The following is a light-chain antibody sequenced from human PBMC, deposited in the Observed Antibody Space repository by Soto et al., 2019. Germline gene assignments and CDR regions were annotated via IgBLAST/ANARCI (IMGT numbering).Light chain of an antibody. CDR1: ISDVGDYDS. J-gene: IGLJ1*01. V-gene: IGLV2-14*03. Sequence: QSALTQPASVSGSLGQSITVSCTGIISDVGDYDSVSWYQQHPGKAPKLMIYDVNTQPSGASVRFTGSKSGNTASLTISGLQAEYEADYYCSSYTSANTKLFGTGTKLTVL. CDR3: SSYTSANTKL. CDR2: DVN.